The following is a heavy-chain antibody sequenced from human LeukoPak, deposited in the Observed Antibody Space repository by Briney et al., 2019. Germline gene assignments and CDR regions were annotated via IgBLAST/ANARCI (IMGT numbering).Heavy chain of an antibody. CDR1: GFTFSGSA. Sequence: SGGSLRLSCAASGFTFSGSAMHWVRQASGKGLEWVGRIRSKANSYATAYAASVKGRFTISRDDSKNTAYLQMNSLKTEDTAVYYCTRRAYSSSPGAFDIWGQGTMVTVSS. J-gene: IGHJ3*02. D-gene: IGHD6-13*01. V-gene: IGHV3-73*01. CDR3: TRRAYSSSPGAFDI. CDR2: IRSKANSYAT.